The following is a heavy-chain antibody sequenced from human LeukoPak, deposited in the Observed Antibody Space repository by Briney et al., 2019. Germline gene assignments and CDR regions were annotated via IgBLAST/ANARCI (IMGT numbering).Heavy chain of an antibody. J-gene: IGHJ2*01. CDR2: INHSGST. Sequence: PSETLSLTCAVYGGSFSGYYWSWIRQPPGKGLEWIGEINHSGSTNYNPSLKSRVTISVDTSKNQFSLKLSSVTAADTAVYYCARDRTDYGDYPGWYFDLWGRGTLVTVSS. CDR1: GGSFSGYY. D-gene: IGHD4-17*01. V-gene: IGHV4-34*01. CDR3: ARDRTDYGDYPGWYFDL.